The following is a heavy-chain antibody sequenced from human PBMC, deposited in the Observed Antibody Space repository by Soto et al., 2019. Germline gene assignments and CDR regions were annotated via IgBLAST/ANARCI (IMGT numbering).Heavy chain of an antibody. Sequence: GGSLRLSCAVSGVTLSNVWMNWVRQAPGKGPEWVGRIKSKTDGGTVEYAAPVKDRFTISRDDSENTLYLQMNSLKSEDTAGYYCSHGYYQYFESWGQGTLVTVSS. J-gene: IGHJ4*02. CDR1: GVTLSNVW. D-gene: IGHD5-18*01. CDR2: IKSKTDGGTV. CDR3: SHGYYQYFES. V-gene: IGHV3-15*07.